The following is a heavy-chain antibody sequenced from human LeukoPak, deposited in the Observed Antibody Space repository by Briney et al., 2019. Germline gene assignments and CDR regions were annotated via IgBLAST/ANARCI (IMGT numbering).Heavy chain of an antibody. Sequence: GGSLRLSCAASGFTFTRFWMHWVRQAPGKGLVWVSRINVEGTTATYADSVEGRFTISRDENTLYLQMNHLRVDDTAVYYCTRGGEEPFDYWGQGTLVTVS. CDR3: TRGGEEPFDY. J-gene: IGHJ4*02. D-gene: IGHD3-10*01. CDR2: INVEGTTA. CDR1: GFTFTRFW. V-gene: IGHV3-74*01.